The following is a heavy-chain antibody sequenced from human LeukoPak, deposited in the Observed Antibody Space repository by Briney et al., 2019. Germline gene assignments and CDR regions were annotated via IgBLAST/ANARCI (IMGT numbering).Heavy chain of an antibody. CDR1: GFSLSTSGVG. Sequence: SGPTLVNPTQTLTLTCTVSGFSLSTSGVGAGWIRQPPGKALEWLATIFWNDDKRYSPSLKSRLTITKDTSKNQVVLAMTNMDPVDTGTFYCAHRVRSGSYFAFWGQGTLVTVPS. CDR3: AHRVRSGSYFAF. CDR2: IFWNDDK. V-gene: IGHV2-5*01. D-gene: IGHD1-26*01. J-gene: IGHJ4*02.